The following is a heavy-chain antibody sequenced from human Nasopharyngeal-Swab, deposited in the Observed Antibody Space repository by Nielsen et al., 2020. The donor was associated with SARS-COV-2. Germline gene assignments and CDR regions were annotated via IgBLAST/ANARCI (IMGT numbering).Heavy chain of an antibody. CDR3: ARGPYTSGWYGPVFYGLDV. V-gene: IGHV1-2*02. J-gene: IGHJ6*02. Sequence: ASVKVSCKASGFNGDYLHWLRQSPGQGLEWMGWINANSGGTTYAQKFQGRVAMTRGTSTSTVYIELSSLRSDDTAVYYCARGPYTSGWYGPVFYGLDVWGQGTTVTVSS. CDR1: GFNGDY. D-gene: IGHD6-19*01. CDR2: INANSGGT.